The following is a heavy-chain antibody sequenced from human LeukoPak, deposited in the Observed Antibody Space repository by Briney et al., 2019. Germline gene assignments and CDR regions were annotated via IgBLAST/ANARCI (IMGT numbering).Heavy chain of an antibody. Sequence: SETLSLTCTVSGGSISSGSYYWGWIRQPPGKGLEWIGSIYYSGSTYYNPSLKSRVTISVDTSKNQFSLKLSSVTAADTAVYYCARDSSGYGPAGYYYYGMDVWGQGTTVTVSS. D-gene: IGHD3-22*01. CDR2: IYYSGST. V-gene: IGHV4-39*02. CDR3: ARDSSGYGPAGYYYYGMDV. J-gene: IGHJ6*02. CDR1: GGSISSGSYY.